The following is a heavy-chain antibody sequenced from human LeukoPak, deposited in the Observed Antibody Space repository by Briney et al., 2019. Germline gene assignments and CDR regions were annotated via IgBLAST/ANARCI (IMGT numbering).Heavy chain of an antibody. CDR2: IIPIFGTA. CDR3: ARVPGGTHYYYYGMDV. D-gene: IGHD1-14*01. CDR1: GGTFSSYA. J-gene: IGHJ6*02. V-gene: IGHV1-69*06. Sequence: SVKVSCKASGGTFSSYAISWVRQAPGQGLEWMGGIIPIFGTANYAQKFQGRVTITADKSTSTAYMELSSLRSEDTAVYYCARVPGGTHYYYYGMDVWGQGTTVTASS.